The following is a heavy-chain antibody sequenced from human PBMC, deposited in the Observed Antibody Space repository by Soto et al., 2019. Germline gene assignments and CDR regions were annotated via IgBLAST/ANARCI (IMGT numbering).Heavy chain of an antibody. Sequence: GSLRLSCAASGFTFSSYSMNWVRQAPGKGLEWVSYISSSSSTIYYADSVKGRFTISRDNAKNSLYLQMNSLRDEDTAVYYCARDRRRWLQLLGYAYYGLDVWGQGTKVTV. J-gene: IGHJ6*02. V-gene: IGHV3-48*02. CDR2: ISSSSSTI. D-gene: IGHD5-12*01. CDR3: ARDRRRWLQLLGYAYYGLDV. CDR1: GFTFSSYS.